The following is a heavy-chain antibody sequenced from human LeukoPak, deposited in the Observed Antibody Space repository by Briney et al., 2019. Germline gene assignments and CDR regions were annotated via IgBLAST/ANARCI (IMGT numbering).Heavy chain of an antibody. D-gene: IGHD5/OR15-5a*01. V-gene: IGHV4-39*07. J-gene: IGHJ6*03. CDR2: IYYSGST. CDR1: GGSINSYY. Sequence: SETLSLTCTVSGGSINSYYWGWIRQPPGKGLEWIGSIYYSGSTYYNPSLKSRVTISVDTSKNQFSLKLSSVTAADTAVYYCARVGVSAPYYYYYMDVWGKGTTVTVSS. CDR3: ARVGVSAPYYYYYMDV.